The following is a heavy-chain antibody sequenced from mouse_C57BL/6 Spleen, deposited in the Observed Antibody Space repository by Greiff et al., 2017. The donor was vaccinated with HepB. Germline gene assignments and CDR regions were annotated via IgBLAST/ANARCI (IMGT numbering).Heavy chain of an antibody. CDR1: GFTFSSYA. D-gene: IGHD2-4*01. CDR3: AREGSYDYDRAYAMDY. V-gene: IGHV5-4*01. J-gene: IGHJ4*01. CDR2: ISDGGSYT. Sequence: EVHLVESGGGLVKPGGSLKLSCAASGFTFSSYAMSWVRQTPEKRLEWVATISDGGSYTYYPDNVKGRFTISRDNAKNNLYLQMSHLKSEDTAMYYCAREGSYDYDRAYAMDYWGQGTSVTVSS.